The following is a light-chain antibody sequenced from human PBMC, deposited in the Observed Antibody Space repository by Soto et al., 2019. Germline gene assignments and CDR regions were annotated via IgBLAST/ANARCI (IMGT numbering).Light chain of an antibody. CDR2: AAS. J-gene: IGKJ3*01. Sequence: DIQMTQSPSSLSASVGDRVTITCRASQGISNYLAWYQQKPGKVPKLLIYAASTLQSGVPSRFSGSGSVTDFTLTISSLQPEDVATYYCQTYNSAPLTFGTGTKVDIK. CDR3: QTYNSAPLT. CDR1: QGISNY. V-gene: IGKV1-27*01.